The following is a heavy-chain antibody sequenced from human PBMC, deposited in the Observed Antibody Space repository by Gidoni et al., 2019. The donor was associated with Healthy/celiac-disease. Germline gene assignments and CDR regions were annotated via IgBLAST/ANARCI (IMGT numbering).Heavy chain of an antibody. J-gene: IGHJ6*02. CDR2: IIPSFGTA. V-gene: IGHV1-69*01. D-gene: IGHD3-22*01. CDR1: GGTFSSYA. CDR3: ARGGMIVVVITNESGYGMDV. Sequence: QVQLVQSGAEVKKPGSSVKGACKASGGTFSSYAISWVRQAPGQGLEWMGGIIPSFGTANYTQKFQGRVTITADESTSTAYMELSSLRSEDTAVYYCARGGMIVVVITNESGYGMDVWGQGTTVTVSS.